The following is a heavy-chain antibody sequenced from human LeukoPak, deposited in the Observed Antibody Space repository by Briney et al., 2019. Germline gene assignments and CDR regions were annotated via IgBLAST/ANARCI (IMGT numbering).Heavy chain of an antibody. J-gene: IGHJ4*02. D-gene: IGHD4-17*01. CDR1: GFTFGSYG. Sequence: PGGSLRLSCAASGFTFGSYGMSWVRQAPGKGLEWVSAISGSGVYTYYADSVKGRFTISRDNSNNMLYLQMNSLRAEDTAVYYCAKKAHYDAYAKYFDYWGQGTLVTVSS. V-gene: IGHV3-23*01. CDR3: AKKAHYDAYAKYFDY. CDR2: ISGSGVYT.